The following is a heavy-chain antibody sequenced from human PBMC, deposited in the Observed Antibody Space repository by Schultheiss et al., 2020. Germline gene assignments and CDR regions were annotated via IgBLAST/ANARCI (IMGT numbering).Heavy chain of an antibody. J-gene: IGHJ4*02. CDR2: TSYDGSS. D-gene: IGHD6-6*01. Sequence: SETLSLTCTVSGASMSSYYWSWIRQPPGKGLEWVGYTSYDGSSNSNPSLRTRVTIFVDTSKNQFSLNLSSVTAADTAVYYCARHTPGSSADSWGQGTLVTVSS. CDR1: GASMSSYY. CDR3: ARHTPGSSADS. V-gene: IGHV4-59*08.